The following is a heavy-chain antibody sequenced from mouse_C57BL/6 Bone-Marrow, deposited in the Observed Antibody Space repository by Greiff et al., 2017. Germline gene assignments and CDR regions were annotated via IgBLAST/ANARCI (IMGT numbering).Heavy chain of an antibody. CDR1: GFNIKDDY. CDR3: TTWGVTATFYYFDY. V-gene: IGHV14-4*01. CDR2: IDPENGDT. Sequence: VQLQQSGAELVRPGASVKLSCTASGFNIKDDYMHWVKQRPEQGLEWIGWIDPENGDTEYASKFQGKATITADTSSKTAYLQLSSLTSEDTAVYYWTTWGVTATFYYFDYWGQGTTLTVSS. D-gene: IGHD2-1*01. J-gene: IGHJ2*01.